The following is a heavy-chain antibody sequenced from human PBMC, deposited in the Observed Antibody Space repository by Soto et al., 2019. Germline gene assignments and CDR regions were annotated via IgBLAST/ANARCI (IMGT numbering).Heavy chain of an antibody. CDR3: ARDMHAGFTHYCDP. D-gene: IGHD1-26*01. CDR1: VGSVVSHH. J-gene: IGHJ5*02. Sequence: SVPQSLTSLVSVGSVVSHHLRWIGHFPGKGLAWIAYTSYTENPNYIPSLKSQVTISMDTSKNQLSLKWPFMTAAATAVYYCARDMHAGFTHYCDPWGQGSLFTVSS. CDR2: TSYTENP. V-gene: IGHV4-59*02.